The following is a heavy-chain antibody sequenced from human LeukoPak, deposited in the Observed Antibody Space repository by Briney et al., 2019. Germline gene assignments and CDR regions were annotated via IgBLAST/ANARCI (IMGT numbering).Heavy chain of an antibody. CDR2: IYPGDSDT. Sequence: RGEALKIPGKGFGFHFPRYAIGGARPMPGKGLDGMGNIYPGDSDTRYRPSLQGQVTISADKSISTAYLQWSSLKASDTAMYYCARGGYSYGYYYYMDVWGKGTTVTVSS. CDR1: GFHFPRYA. J-gene: IGHJ6*03. CDR3: ARGGYSYGYYYYMDV. D-gene: IGHD5-18*01. V-gene: IGHV5-51*01.